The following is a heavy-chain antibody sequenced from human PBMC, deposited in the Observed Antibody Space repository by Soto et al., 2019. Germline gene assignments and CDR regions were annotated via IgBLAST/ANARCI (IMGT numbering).Heavy chain of an antibody. J-gene: IGHJ4*02. D-gene: IGHD2-15*01. CDR3: AKDRCSGGSCFHFDY. CDR1: GFTFSSYG. CDR2: ISFDASNQ. Sequence: GGSLRLSCAASGFTFSSYGMHWVRQAPGKGLEWVAFISFDASNQNDADSVKGRFTISRDNSKNTLYLQMNSLRAEDTAVYYCAKDRCSGGSCFHFDYWGQGTLVTVSS. V-gene: IGHV3-30*18.